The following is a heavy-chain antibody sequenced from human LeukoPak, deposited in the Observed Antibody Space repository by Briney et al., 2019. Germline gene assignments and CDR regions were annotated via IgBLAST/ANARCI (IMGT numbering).Heavy chain of an antibody. CDR2: IYYSGSS. CDR1: GGYISSYY. V-gene: IGHV4-59*08. D-gene: IGHD2-15*01. CDR3: ARGGTPAFDY. Sequence: TSETLSLTCTVSGGYISSYYWSWIRQPPGKGLEWIGYIYYSGSSNYNPSLKSRVTISVDTSKNQFSLKLSSVTAADTAVYYCARGGTPAFDYWGQGTLVTVSS. J-gene: IGHJ4*02.